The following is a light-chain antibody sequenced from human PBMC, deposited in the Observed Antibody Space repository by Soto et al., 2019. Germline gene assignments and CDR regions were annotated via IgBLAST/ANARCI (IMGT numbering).Light chain of an antibody. V-gene: IGKV1-5*03. CDR1: QDIYNW. Sequence: DIQMTQSPSTLSAFVGDRVTITCRASQDIYNWVAWYQQKTGKDPKVLIYKASKLESGVQSRFSGSGSGTEFNLTNSSLQPDYFATYHCQQFHTFPWTFSQGTKVEIK. J-gene: IGKJ1*01. CDR3: QQFHTFPWT. CDR2: KAS.